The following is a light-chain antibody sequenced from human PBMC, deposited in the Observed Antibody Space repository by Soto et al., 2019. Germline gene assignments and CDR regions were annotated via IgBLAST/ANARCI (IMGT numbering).Light chain of an antibody. J-gene: IGKJ1*01. CDR1: QSVVYSSNNKNY. V-gene: IGKV4-1*01. CDR2: WAS. CDR3: QQYYSTPWT. Sequence: DIVMTQSPDSLAVSLGERATINCKSSQSVVYSSNNKNYLAWYQQKPGQPPKLLFCWASTRASGVPDRFSGSGSGTDFTLTISSLQAEDVAVFYCQQYYSTPWTFGQGTKVEIK.